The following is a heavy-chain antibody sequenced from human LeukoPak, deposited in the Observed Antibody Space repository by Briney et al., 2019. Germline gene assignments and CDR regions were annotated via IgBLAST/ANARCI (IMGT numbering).Heavy chain of an antibody. J-gene: IGHJ4*02. CDR2: IYYSGST. CDR3: ARLDSSGYYQFDY. CDR1: GASISSRSYY. D-gene: IGHD3-22*01. Sequence: PSETLSLTCTVSGASISSRSYYWGWIRQPPGKGLEWIGSIYYSGSTYYTPSLKRRVTISVDTSKNQFSLKLNSVTAADTAVYYCARLDSSGYYQFDYWGQGTLVTVSS. V-gene: IGHV4-39*01.